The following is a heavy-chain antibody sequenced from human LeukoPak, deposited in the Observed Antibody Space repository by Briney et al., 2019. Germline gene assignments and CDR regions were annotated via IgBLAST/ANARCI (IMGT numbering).Heavy chain of an antibody. CDR3: ARDHGWFEVYSPTDYYYYVMDV. V-gene: IGHV3-11*01. J-gene: IGHJ6*02. CDR1: GFTFSDYY. D-gene: IGHD3-10*01. Sequence: GGSLRLSCAASGFTFSDYYMSWIRQAPGKGLEWVSYISSSGINIYYADSVKGRFTISRDNAKNSLYLQMHSLRAEDTAVYYCARDHGWFEVYSPTDYYYYVMDVWGQGTTVTVSS. CDR2: ISSSGINI.